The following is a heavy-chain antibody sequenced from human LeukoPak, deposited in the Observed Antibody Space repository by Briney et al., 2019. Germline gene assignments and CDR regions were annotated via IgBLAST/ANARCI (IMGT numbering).Heavy chain of an antibody. CDR2: ISSSGSTI. CDR1: GFTFSDYY. Sequence: GGSLRLSCAASGFTFSDYYMSWIRQAPGKGLEWVSYISSSGSTIYYADSVKGRFTISRDNAKNSLYLQMNSLRSEDTAVYYCAAFGSSGYKDAFDIWGQGTMVTVSS. V-gene: IGHV3-11*01. CDR3: AAFGSSGYKDAFDI. J-gene: IGHJ3*02. D-gene: IGHD3-22*01.